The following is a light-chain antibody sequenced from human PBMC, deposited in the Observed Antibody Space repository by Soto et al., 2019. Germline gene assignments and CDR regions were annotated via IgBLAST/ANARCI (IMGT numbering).Light chain of an antibody. CDR1: SSDVGGYNY. J-gene: IGLJ1*01. Sequence: QSALTQPASVSGSPGQSITISCTGTSSDVGGYNYVSWYQQHPGKAPKLMIYDVSNRPSGVSNRFSGSKSGNTASLTIFGLQAEDEADYYCNSYTSGTTLVFGTGTKLTVL. V-gene: IGLV2-14*03. CDR3: NSYTSGTTLV. CDR2: DVS.